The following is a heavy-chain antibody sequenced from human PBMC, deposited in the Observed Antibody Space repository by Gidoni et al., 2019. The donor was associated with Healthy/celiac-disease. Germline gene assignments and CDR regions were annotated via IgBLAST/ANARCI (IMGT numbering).Heavy chain of an antibody. D-gene: IGHD3-3*01. V-gene: IGHV2-5*01. Sequence: QITLKESGPTLVKPTQTLTLTCTFSGLSLSTSGVGVGWIRQPPGKALEWLAIIYWNDDKRYSPSLKSRLTITKDTSKNQVVLTMTNMDPVDTATYYCAHRISQNYDFWSGYYNNWFDPWGQGTLVTVSS. CDR2: IYWNDDK. CDR1: GLSLSTSGVG. CDR3: AHRISQNYDFWSGYYNNWFDP. J-gene: IGHJ5*02.